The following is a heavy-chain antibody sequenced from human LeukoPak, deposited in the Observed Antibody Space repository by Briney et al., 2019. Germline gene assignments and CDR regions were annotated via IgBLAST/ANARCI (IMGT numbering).Heavy chain of an antibody. CDR3: ARAGSGSYGETYYFDY. J-gene: IGHJ4*02. CDR2: INWNGGST. CDR1: GSTFDDYG. Sequence: GGSLRLSCAASGSTFDDYGMGLVRQAPGKGLEVAFVINWNGGSTGYADSVKGRFTISRDNAKKSLYLQMNSLRAEDTALYYCARAGSGSYGETYYFDYWGQGILVTVSS. D-gene: IGHD3-10*01. V-gene: IGHV3-20*04.